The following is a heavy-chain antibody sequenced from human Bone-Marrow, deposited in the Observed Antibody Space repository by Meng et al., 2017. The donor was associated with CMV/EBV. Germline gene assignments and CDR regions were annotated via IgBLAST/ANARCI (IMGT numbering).Heavy chain of an antibody. V-gene: IGHV4-34*01. D-gene: IGHD3-10*01. CDR2: INHSGST. J-gene: IGHJ6*02. CDR1: GGSFSGYY. Sequence: SETLSLTCAVYGGSFSGYYWSWIRQPPGKGLEWIGEINHSGSTNYNPSLKSRVTISVDTSKNQFSLKLSSVTAADTAVYYCARGRRRYYVGSGSQGGYGMDFWGQGTTVTVSS. CDR3: ARGRRRYYVGSGSQGGYGMDF.